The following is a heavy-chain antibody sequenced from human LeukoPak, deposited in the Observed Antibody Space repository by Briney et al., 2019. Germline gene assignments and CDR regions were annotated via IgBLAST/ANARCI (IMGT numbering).Heavy chain of an antibody. J-gene: IGHJ4*02. CDR1: EFTFSAYG. CDR3: VKALSRSSGWYYFDY. CDR2: ISYDASVK. V-gene: IGHV3-30*18. D-gene: IGHD6-19*01. Sequence: GGSLRLSCAASEFTFSAYGMHWVRQAPGKGLEWVAVISYDASVKYYADSVKGRFTISRDNSESTLYLQMNSLRPEDTAVYYCVKALSRSSGWYYFDYWGQGALVTVSS.